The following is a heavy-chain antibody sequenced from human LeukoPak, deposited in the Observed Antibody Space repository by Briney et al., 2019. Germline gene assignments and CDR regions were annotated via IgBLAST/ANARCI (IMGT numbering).Heavy chain of an antibody. J-gene: IGHJ4*02. D-gene: IGHD3-16*01. V-gene: IGHV4-31*02. CDR1: GGSIXXGGYY. Sequence: SGGSIXXGGYYWSWXRQHPGKGLEWIGYIYYSGATYYNPSLKSRITISVDTSKNQFSLKLSSVTAADTAVYYCARDALGGVGTVDYWGQGTLVTVSS. CDR2: IYYSGAT. CDR3: ARDALGGVGTVDY.